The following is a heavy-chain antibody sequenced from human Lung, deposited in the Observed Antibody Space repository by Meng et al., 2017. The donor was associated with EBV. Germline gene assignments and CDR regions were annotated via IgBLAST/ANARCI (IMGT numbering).Heavy chain of an antibody. J-gene: IGHJ4*02. CDR1: GDSVSSNSAT. V-gene: IGHV6-1*01. Sequence: QVQLQQSGPGLVKPPQTLSLTCSLSGDSVSSNSATWNLIRQSPSRGLEWLGRTYYRSKWYTDYALSVKSRININPDTSKNQFSLQLNSVTPEDTAVYYCARDERSWYYFDYWGQGTMVTVAS. CDR2: TYYRSKWYT. CDR3: ARDERSWYYFDY. D-gene: IGHD6-13*01.